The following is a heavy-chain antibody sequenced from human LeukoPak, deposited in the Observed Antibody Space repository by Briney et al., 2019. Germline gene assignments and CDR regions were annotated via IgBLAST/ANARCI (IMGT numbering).Heavy chain of an antibody. Sequence: PSETLSLTCAVYGGSFSGYYWSWIRQPPGKGLEWIGEINHSGSTNYNPSLKSRFTISVDTSKNQFSLKLSSVTAADTAVYYCARGGIYYYGSGRRYYFDYWGQGTLVTVSS. D-gene: IGHD3-10*01. CDR1: GGSFSGYY. CDR2: INHSGST. J-gene: IGHJ4*02. CDR3: ARGGIYYYGSGRRYYFDY. V-gene: IGHV4-34*01.